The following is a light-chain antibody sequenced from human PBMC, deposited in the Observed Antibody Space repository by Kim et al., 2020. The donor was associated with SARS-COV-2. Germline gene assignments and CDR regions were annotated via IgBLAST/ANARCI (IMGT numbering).Light chain of an antibody. CDR3: QQYNSYPYT. CDR2: KAS. CDR1: QSISSW. J-gene: IGKJ2*01. Sequence: DIQMTQSPSTLSASVGDRVTITCRASQSISSWLAWYQQKPGKAPKLLIYKASSLESGVPSRFSGSGSGTEFTLTISSLQPDDFATYYGQQYNSYPYTFGQGTKLEI. V-gene: IGKV1-5*03.